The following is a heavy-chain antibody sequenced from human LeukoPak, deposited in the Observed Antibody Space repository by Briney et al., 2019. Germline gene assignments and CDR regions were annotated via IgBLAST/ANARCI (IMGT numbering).Heavy chain of an antibody. D-gene: IGHD4-23*01. J-gene: IGHJ4*02. CDR1: GGSFSGYY. CDR2: INHSGST. V-gene: IGHV4-34*01. CDR3: ARLGPGNSEVDY. Sequence: PSETLSLTCVVYGGSFSGYYWSWIRQPPGKGLEWIGEINHSGSTNYSPSLKSRVTISVDTSKNQFSLKLSSVTAADTAVYYCARLGPGNSEVDYWGQGTLVTVSS.